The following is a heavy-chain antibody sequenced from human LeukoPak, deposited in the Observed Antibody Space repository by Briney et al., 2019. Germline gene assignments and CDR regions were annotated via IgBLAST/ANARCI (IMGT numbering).Heavy chain of an antibody. J-gene: IGHJ4*02. D-gene: IGHD3-10*01. Sequence: GGSLRLSCAASGFTFSSYSMNWVRQAPGKGLEWVSSISSSSSYIYYADSVKGRFTISRDNAKNSLYLQINSLRAEDTAVYYCARELTMVRGSFDYWGQGTLVTVSS. CDR1: GFTFSSYS. CDR3: ARELTMVRGSFDY. V-gene: IGHV3-21*01. CDR2: ISSSSSYI.